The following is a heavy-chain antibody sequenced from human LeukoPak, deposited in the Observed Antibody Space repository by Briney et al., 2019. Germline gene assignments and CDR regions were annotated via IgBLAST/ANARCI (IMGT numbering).Heavy chain of an antibody. CDR1: GFTFNNFG. CDR2: ISGSGGST. J-gene: IGHJ6*03. CDR3: AKSPLGIDYYMDV. D-gene: IGHD1-26*01. Sequence: GGSLRLSCAASGFTFNNFGMSWVRQAPGKGLEWVSAISGSGGSTYYADSVKGRFTISRDNSKNTLYLQMNSLRAEDTAVYYCAKSPLGIDYYMDVWGKGTTVTISS. V-gene: IGHV3-23*01.